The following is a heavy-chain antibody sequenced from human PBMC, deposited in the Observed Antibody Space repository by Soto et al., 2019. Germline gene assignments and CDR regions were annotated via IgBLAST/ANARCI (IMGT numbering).Heavy chain of an antibody. Sequence: QVQLVESGGGVVQPGRSLRLSCAAPGFTFKNYGMHWVRQAPGKGLEWVAIISSDGNTQMYAESVRDQLAISRDNSKNALFLQMNSLRPQDTAVYYCSKLPWGYNYYDRSDYRATNTDTFGVWGQGTMVTVSS. CDR2: ISSDGNTQ. D-gene: IGHD3-22*01. CDR1: GFTFKNYG. J-gene: IGHJ3*01. CDR3: SKLPWGYNYYDRSDYRATNTDTFGV. V-gene: IGHV3-30*18.